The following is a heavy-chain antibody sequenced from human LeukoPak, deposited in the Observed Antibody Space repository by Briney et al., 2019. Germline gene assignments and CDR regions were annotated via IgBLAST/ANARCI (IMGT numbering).Heavy chain of an antibody. CDR3: ARGPPVVVITEYYFDY. CDR1: GGSISSSFYY. Sequence: PSETLSLTCTVSGGSISSSFYYWGWIRQPPGKGLEWIGSIYYSGSTYYNPSLKSRVTISVDTSKNQFSLKLSSVTAADTAVYYCARGPPVVVITEYYFDYWGQGTLVTVSS. V-gene: IGHV4-39*01. CDR2: IYYSGST. D-gene: IGHD3-22*01. J-gene: IGHJ4*02.